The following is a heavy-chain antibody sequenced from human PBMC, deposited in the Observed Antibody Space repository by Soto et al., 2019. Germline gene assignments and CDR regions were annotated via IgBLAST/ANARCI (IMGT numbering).Heavy chain of an antibody. D-gene: IGHD1-26*01. CDR3: VIREVRWDYYYYGMDV. CDR1: GGSFSGYY. Sequence: PSETLSLTCAVYGGSFSGYYWSWIRQPPGKGLEWIGEIIHSGSTNYNPSLTSRVTISVDTSKNQFSLKLSSVTAADTAVYYCVIREVRWDYYYYGMDVWGQGTTVTVSS. J-gene: IGHJ6*02. V-gene: IGHV4-34*12. CDR2: IIHSGST.